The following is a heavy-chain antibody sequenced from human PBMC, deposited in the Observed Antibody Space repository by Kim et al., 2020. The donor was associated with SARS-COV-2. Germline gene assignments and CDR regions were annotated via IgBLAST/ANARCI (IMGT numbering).Heavy chain of an antibody. CDR1: GGSISSYY. CDR2: IYYSGST. Sequence: SETLSLTCTVSGGSISSYYWSWIRQPPGKGLEWMGYIYYSGSTNYNPSLKSRVPISVDTSKNQFSLKLSSVTAEDTAVYYCARSYYDIFTGYYPYYFDYWGQGTLVTVSS. J-gene: IGHJ4*02. D-gene: IGHD3-9*01. V-gene: IGHV4-59*01. CDR3: ARSYYDIFTGYYPYYFDY.